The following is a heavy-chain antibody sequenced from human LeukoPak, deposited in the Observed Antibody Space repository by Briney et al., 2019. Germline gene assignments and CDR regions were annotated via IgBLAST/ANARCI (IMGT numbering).Heavy chain of an antibody. CDR3: AREEMATTYYFDY. CDR1: GFTFNTYT. Sequence: GDSLRLSCAVSGFTFNTYTMNWVRQAPGKGLEWVSSISSSSSYIYYADSVKGRFTISRDNAKNSLYLQMNSLRAEDTAVYYCAREEMATTYYFDYWGQGTLVTASS. J-gene: IGHJ4*02. D-gene: IGHD5-24*01. CDR2: ISSSSSYI. V-gene: IGHV3-21*01.